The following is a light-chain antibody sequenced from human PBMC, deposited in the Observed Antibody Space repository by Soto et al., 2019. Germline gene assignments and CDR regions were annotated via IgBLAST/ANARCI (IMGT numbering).Light chain of an antibody. J-gene: IGKJ2*01. CDR2: KAS. CDR1: QRISSW. CDR3: QQYDSFSYT. Sequence: DIQMTQSPSTLSASVGDRVTITCRASQRISSWLAWFQQKPGKAPKLLIFKASSLESGVPSRFSGSGSGTEFTLTISSLQPDDFATAYCQQYDSFSYTFGQGTKLEIK. V-gene: IGKV1-5*03.